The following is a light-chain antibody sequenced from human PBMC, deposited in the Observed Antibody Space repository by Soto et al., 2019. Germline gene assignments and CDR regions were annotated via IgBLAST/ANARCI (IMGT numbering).Light chain of an antibody. CDR3: QQRSDWPQT. CDR2: EAS. V-gene: IGKV3-11*01. Sequence: EVVLTQSPGTLSLSPGERATLSCRASQSVSSTYLAWYQQKPGQAPRLLIYEASNTATGIPARFSGSGSGTDFSLTISSLEPEDFAVYYCQQRSDWPQTFGQGTKVDIK. J-gene: IGKJ1*01. CDR1: QSVSSTY.